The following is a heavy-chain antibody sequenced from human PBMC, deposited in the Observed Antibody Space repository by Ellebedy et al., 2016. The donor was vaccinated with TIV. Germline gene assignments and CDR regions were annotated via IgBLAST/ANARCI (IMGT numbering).Heavy chain of an antibody. D-gene: IGHD2/OR15-2a*01. CDR2: IYASGSS. V-gene: IGHV4-61*02. Sequence: SETLSLTXTVSGDSISSSTYHWNSIRQSAGKGLEWIGRIYASGSSNYNPSLKSRVTMSVDTSKMQFSLKLISVTAADTAVYFCARGQYLSDAFEIWGRGTMVAVSS. CDR1: GDSISSSTYH. J-gene: IGHJ3*02. CDR3: ARGQYLSDAFEI.